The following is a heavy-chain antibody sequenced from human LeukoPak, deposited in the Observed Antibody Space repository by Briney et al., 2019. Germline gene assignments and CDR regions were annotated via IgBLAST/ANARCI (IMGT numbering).Heavy chain of an antibody. CDR3: ARASGRYSDAFDI. J-gene: IGHJ3*02. V-gene: IGHV1-58*02. CDR1: GFTFTSSA. CDR2: IVVGSGHT. Sequence: ASVKVSCKASGFTFTSSAMQWVRPARGQRLEWIGWIVVGSGHTNYAREFQERVTITRDMSTGTAYMELSSLRSEDTAVYYCARASGRYSDAFDIWGQGTMVTVSS. D-gene: IGHD1-26*01.